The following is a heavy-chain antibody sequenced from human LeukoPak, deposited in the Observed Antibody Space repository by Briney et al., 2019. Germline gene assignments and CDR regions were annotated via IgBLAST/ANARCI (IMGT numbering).Heavy chain of an antibody. D-gene: IGHD2/OR15-2a*01. CDR3: ARSSNIPFDY. J-gene: IGHJ4*02. CDR2: INGDTGNT. Sequence: ASVKVSCKASGYTFSTYSIHWVRQAPAQRLEWMGWINGDTGNTMYSQKFQGRVTFTRDTGASTAYMEVSSPRSEDTALYYCARSSNIPFDYWGQGTLVTVSS. V-gene: IGHV1-3*01. CDR1: GYTFSTYS.